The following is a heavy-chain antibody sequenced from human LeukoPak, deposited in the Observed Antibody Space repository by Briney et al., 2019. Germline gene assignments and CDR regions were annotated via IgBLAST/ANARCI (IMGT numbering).Heavy chain of an antibody. J-gene: IGHJ4*02. CDR1: GYTFTSYG. Sequence: VASVKVSCKASGYTFTSYGISWVRQAPGQGLEWMGWISAYNGNTNYAQKLQGRVTMTTDTSTSTAYMELRSLRSDDTAVYYCARDRSSSWSHTARYHFDYWGQGTLVTVSS. V-gene: IGHV1-18*01. D-gene: IGHD6-13*01. CDR3: ARDRSSSWSHTARYHFDY. CDR2: ISAYNGNT.